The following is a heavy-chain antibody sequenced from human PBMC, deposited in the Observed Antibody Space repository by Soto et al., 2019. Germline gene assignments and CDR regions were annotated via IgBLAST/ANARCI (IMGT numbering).Heavy chain of an antibody. CDR2: ITHSGGT. Sequence: QVQLQQWGAGLLKPSETLSLSCAVYGGSFSGYYWSWIRQPPGSGLEWLGEITHSGGTNYNPSLKIEVTISVDTSKDQFSLKLSSVTAAETAVYYCAGRTYYDSSGYYRPRYSFDSWGQGTLVTVSS. CDR1: GGSFSGYY. J-gene: IGHJ4*02. V-gene: IGHV4-34*01. CDR3: AGRTYYDSSGYYRPRYSFDS. D-gene: IGHD3-22*01.